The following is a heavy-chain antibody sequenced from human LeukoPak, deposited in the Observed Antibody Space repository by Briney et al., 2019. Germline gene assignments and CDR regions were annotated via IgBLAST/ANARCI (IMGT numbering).Heavy chain of an antibody. V-gene: IGHV3-23*01. J-gene: IGHJ2*01. CDR2: ISGSGGHT. CDR1: GFTFSSYG. CDR3: ARAAYSSTWYSRYFDL. D-gene: IGHD6-13*01. Sequence: PGGSLGLSCAASGFTFSSYGMSWVRQAPGKGLEWVSGISGSGGHTFYADSVKGRFTISRDNSKNMLYLQMNSLRAGDTAVYYCARAAYSSTWYSRYFDLWGRGTLVTVSS.